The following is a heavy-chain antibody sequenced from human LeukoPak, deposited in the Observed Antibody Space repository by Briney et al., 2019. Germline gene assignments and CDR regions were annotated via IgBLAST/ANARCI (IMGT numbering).Heavy chain of an antibody. CDR2: ISAYNGNT. CDR3: ARDPSLAAADPYFDY. CDR1: GYTFTSYG. Sequence: ASVKVSCKASGYTFTSYGISWVRQAPGQGLEWMGWISAYNGNTNYAQKLQGRVTMTTDTSTSTAYMELRSLRSDDTAVYYCARDPSLAAADPYFDYWGQGTLVTVPS. D-gene: IGHD6-13*01. J-gene: IGHJ4*02. V-gene: IGHV1-18*01.